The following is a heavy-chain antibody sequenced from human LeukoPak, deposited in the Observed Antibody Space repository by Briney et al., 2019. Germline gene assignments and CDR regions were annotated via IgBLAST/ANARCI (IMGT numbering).Heavy chain of an antibody. V-gene: IGHV1-3*01. D-gene: IGHD3-16*02. Sequence: ASVKVSCKGAGYSVTSYAMYWGRQAPGQRLEWEGWMNAGNGNTKYSQKFQGRVTITRDTSAITAYMELSSLRSEDTAVYSCARSIMVPFGGVIAPGYWGQGTLVTVSS. CDR2: MNAGNGNT. CDR1: GYSVTSYA. CDR3: ARSIMVPFGGVIAPGY. J-gene: IGHJ4*02.